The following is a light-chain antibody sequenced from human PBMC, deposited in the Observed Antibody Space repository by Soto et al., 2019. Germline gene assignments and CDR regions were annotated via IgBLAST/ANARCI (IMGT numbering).Light chain of an antibody. J-gene: IGLJ2*01. CDR2: SNN. CDR3: AAWDDSLSGPRVV. V-gene: IGLV1-44*01. Sequence: QSVLTQPPSASGTPGQRVTISCSGSSSNIGSNTVNWYQQLPGTAPKLLIYSNNQRPSGVPDRFSGSKSGTSASLAISGLQSEDEADYYCAAWDDSLSGPRVVFGGGTKLTVL. CDR1: SSNIGSNT.